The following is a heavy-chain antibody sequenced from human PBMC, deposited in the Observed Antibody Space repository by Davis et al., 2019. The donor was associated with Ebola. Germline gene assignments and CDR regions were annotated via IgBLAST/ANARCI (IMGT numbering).Heavy chain of an antibody. D-gene: IGHD3-3*01. J-gene: IGHJ6*02. V-gene: IGHV3-11*01. CDR3: ARGMSGYYLRDQHYGMDV. Sequence: GESLKISCAASGFTFSDYYMTWIRQAPGKGLEWVSYISSSATTIYYADSVKGRFTISRDNAKNSLYLQMNSLRAEDTAVYYCARGMSGYYLRDQHYGMDVWGQGTTVTVSS. CDR1: GFTFSDYY. CDR2: ISSSATTI.